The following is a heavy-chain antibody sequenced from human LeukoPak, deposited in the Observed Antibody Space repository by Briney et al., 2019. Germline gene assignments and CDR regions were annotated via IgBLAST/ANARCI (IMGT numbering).Heavy chain of an antibody. CDR1: GGSISSNNW. J-gene: IGHJ4*02. Sequence: SGTLSLTCAVSGGSISSNNWWGWVRQPPGKGLEWIGEIYHSGSPNYNPSLKSRVTISVDKSRNHFSLNLSSVTAADTAVYYCAKVGPSGGPFRVWGQGTLVTVSS. CDR3: AKVGPSGGPFRV. D-gene: IGHD3-3*01. CDR2: IYHSGSP. V-gene: IGHV4-4*02.